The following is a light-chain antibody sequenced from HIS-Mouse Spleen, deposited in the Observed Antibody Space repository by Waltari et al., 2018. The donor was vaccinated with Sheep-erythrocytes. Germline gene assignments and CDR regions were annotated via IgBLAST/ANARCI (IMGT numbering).Light chain of an antibody. CDR1: QSVSSY. V-gene: IGKV3-11*01. Sequence: EIVLTQSPAPLSLSPGERPTLSCRASQSVSSYLAWYQQKPGQAPRLLIYDASNRATGIPARFSGSGSGTDFTLTISSLEPEDFAVYYCQQRSNWYTFGQGTKLEIK. CDR3: QQRSNWYT. J-gene: IGKJ2*01. CDR2: DAS.